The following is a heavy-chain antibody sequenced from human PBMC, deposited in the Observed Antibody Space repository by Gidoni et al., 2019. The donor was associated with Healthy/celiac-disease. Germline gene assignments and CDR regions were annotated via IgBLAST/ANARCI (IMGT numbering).Heavy chain of an antibody. CDR2: IYYSGST. CDR3: ARGGGSGYYRFDY. Sequence: QVQLQESGPGLVKPSQTLSLTCTVSGGSISSGGYYWSWIRQHPGEGLEWIGYIYYSGSTYYNPSLKNRVTISVDTSKNQFSLKLSSVTAADTAVYYCARGGGSGYYRFDYWGQGTLVTVSS. CDR1: GGSISSGGYY. V-gene: IGHV4-31*03. D-gene: IGHD3-3*01. J-gene: IGHJ4*02.